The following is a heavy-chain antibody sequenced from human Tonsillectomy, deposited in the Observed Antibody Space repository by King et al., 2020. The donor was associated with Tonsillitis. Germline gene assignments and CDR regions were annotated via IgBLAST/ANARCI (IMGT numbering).Heavy chain of an antibody. Sequence: VQLVESGGGLVQPGGSLRLSCAASGFTFSSYAMSWVRQAPGKGLEWVSAISGSGGSTYYADSVKGRFTISRDNSKNTLFLQMNSLRAEDTAVYYCAGSRNTLVGVVGVYALDIAGQGTMVPVSS. V-gene: IGHV3-23*04. CDR3: AGSRNTLVGVVGVYALDI. D-gene: IGHD3-3*01. CDR1: GFTFSSYA. J-gene: IGHJ3*02. CDR2: ISGSGGST.